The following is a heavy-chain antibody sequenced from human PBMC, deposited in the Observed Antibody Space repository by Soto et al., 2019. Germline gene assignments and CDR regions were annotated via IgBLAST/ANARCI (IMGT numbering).Heavy chain of an antibody. V-gene: IGHV4-30-2*06. Sequence: TLSLSSADSGGSMSRGGYAWTWIRQSPGKGLEWIGFIYHSGSTDYNPSLKSRVSMSIDKSKNQLSLRLSSVTSADTAVYYCARHRIQLWYGGDYWGQGTLVTVSS. D-gene: IGHD5-18*01. J-gene: IGHJ4*02. CDR2: IYHSGST. CDR3: ARHRIQLWYGGDY. CDR1: GGSMSRGGYA.